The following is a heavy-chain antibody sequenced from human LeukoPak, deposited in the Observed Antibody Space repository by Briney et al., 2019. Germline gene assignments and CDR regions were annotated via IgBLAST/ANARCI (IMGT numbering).Heavy chain of an antibody. V-gene: IGHV6-1*01. J-gene: IGHJ4*02. CDR3: AGTTDYNSFLAY. CDR2: TYYRSKWHN. Sequence: SQTLSLTCAVSGDSVSSNSAVWNWIRQSLSRGLEWLGRTYYRSKWHNEYAESVKSRISINSDTSKNQFSLQLNSVTPEDTAEYYCAGTTDYNSFLAYWGQGTLVTVSS. CDR1: GDSVSSNSAV. D-gene: IGHD4-11*01.